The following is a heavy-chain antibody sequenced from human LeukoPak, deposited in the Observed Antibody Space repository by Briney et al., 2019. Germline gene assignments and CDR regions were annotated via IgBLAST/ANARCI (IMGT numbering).Heavy chain of an antibody. Sequence: SETLSLTCTVSGGSISSSSYYWGWIRQPPGKGLEWIGEINHSGSTNYNPSLKSRVTISVDTSKNQFSLKLSSVTAADTAVYYCARGREVATISDYYYMDVWGKGTTVTVSS. V-gene: IGHV4-39*07. CDR1: GGSISSSSYY. CDR3: ARGREVATISDYYYMDV. J-gene: IGHJ6*03. D-gene: IGHD5-12*01. CDR2: INHSGST.